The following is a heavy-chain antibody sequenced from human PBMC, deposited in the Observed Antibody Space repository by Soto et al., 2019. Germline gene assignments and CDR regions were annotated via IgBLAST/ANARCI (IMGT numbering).Heavy chain of an antibody. D-gene: IGHD3-22*01. CDR2: IIPIFGTA. Sequence: GASVKVSCKASGGTFSSYAISWVRQAPGQGLEWMGGIIPIFGTANYAQKFQGRVTITADESTSTAYMELSSLRSEDTAVYYCASSQGSYYDSSGPWYYYGMDVWGQGTTVTVSS. CDR3: ASSQGSYYDSSGPWYYYGMDV. CDR1: GGTFSSYA. J-gene: IGHJ6*02. V-gene: IGHV1-69*13.